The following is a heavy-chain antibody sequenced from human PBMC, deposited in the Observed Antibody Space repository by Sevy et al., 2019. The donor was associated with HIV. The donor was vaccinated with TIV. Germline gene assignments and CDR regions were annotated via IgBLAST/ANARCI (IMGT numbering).Heavy chain of an antibody. V-gene: IGHV3-21*01. CDR2: ISGISNYI. CDR1: GFTFSSYS. D-gene: IGHD6-6*01. J-gene: IGHJ3*02. Sequence: GSLRLSCAASGFTFSSYSMNWVRQAPGKGLEWVSSISGISNYIYYADSVKGRFSISRDNAKNSLYLQMNSLRVEDTAVYYCARGVQIYDAFDIWGQGTMVTVSS. CDR3: ARGVQIYDAFDI.